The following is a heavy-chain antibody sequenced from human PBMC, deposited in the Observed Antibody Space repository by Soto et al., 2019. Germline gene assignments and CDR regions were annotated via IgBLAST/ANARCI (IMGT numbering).Heavy chain of an antibody. D-gene: IGHD5-18*01. CDR3: ARLSDTGMVYIEYFQH. CDR1: GFSLSTSGVG. V-gene: IGHV2-5*01. Sequence: QITLKESGPTLVKPTQTLTLTCTFSGFSLSTSGVGVGWIRQPPGKALEWLALIYWTDDKRYSPSLKSRLTITKETSKNQVVLTMTNMDPVDTATYYCARLSDTGMVYIEYFQHWGQGTLVTVSS. J-gene: IGHJ1*01. CDR2: IYWTDDK.